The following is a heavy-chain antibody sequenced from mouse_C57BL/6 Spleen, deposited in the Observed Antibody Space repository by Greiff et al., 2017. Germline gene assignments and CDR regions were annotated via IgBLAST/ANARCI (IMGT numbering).Heavy chain of an antibody. CDR2: IDPENGDT. CDR3: TTAPYDPWFAY. CDR1: GFNIKDDY. V-gene: IGHV14-4*01. D-gene: IGHD2-12*01. Sequence: EVQLQQSGAELVRPGASVKLSCTASGFNIKDDYMHWVKQRPEQGLEWIGWIDPENGDTEYASKFQGKATITADTSSNTAYLQLSSLTSEDTAVYYCTTAPYDPWFAYWGQGTLVTVSA. J-gene: IGHJ3*01.